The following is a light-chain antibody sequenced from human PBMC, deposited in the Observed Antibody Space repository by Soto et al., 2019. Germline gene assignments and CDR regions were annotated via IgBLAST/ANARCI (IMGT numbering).Light chain of an antibody. J-gene: IGLJ3*02. CDR2: HTT. CDR1: TGAVTSGHH. CDR3: MLTYSGPWV. V-gene: IGLV7-46*01. Sequence: QAVVTQEPSLTVSPGGTVTLTCGSSTGAVTSGHHPYWLQQKPGQAPRALIYHTTNTLSWTPARFSGSLLGGKAALTLSGAQPEDEDLYYCMLTYSGPWVFGGGTQLTVL.